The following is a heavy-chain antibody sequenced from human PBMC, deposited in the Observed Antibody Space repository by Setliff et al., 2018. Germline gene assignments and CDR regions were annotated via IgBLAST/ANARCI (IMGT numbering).Heavy chain of an antibody. CDR3: AREGRSSTRGWYMDA. V-gene: IGHV4-34*01. D-gene: IGHD2-2*01. Sequence: SETLSLTCAASGGTFSYYYWTWIRRPPGKGLEWIGEINPSRSTNYNPSLKSRVTISLDTSKNQFSLKLTSMTAADTAVYFCAREGRSSTRGWYMDAWGKGTSVTVSS. CDR1: GGTFSYYY. J-gene: IGHJ6*03. CDR2: INPSRST.